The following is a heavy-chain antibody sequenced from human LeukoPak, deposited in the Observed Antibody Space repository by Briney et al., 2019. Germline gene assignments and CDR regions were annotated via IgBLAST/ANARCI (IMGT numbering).Heavy chain of an antibody. D-gene: IGHD6-13*01. J-gene: IGHJ5*02. CDR1: NGSFSGYY. V-gene: IGHV4-34*01. CDR3: ARHRIAAPFNWFDP. Sequence: PSETLSLTCGVHNGSFSGYYWSWIRQPPGKGLEWIGEINHSGSTKYNPSLRSRVTISLDTSKNQFSLRLSSVTAADTAVYYCARHRIAAPFNWFDPWGQGTLVTVSS. CDR2: INHSGST.